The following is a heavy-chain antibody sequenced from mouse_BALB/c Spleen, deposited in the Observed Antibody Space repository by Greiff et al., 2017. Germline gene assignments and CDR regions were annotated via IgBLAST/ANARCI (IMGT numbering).Heavy chain of an antibody. D-gene: IGHD2-4*01. Sequence: EVQLVESGGGLVQPKGSLKLSCAASGFTFNTYAMNWVRQAPGKGLEWVARIRSKSNNYATYYADSVKDRFTISRDDSQSMLYLQMNNLKTEDTAMYYCVRQGARSRRPAIYYDYDEEAMDYWGQGTSVTVSS. J-gene: IGHJ4*01. CDR2: IRSKSNNYAT. V-gene: IGHV10-1*02. CDR3: VRQGARSRRPAIYYDYDEEAMDY. CDR1: GFTFNTYA.